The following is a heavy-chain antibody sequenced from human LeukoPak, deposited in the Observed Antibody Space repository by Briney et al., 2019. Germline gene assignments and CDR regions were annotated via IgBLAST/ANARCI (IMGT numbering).Heavy chain of an antibody. V-gene: IGHV3-23*01. CDR3: AKDQRFGDLDDY. CDR1: GFTFNNYA. Sequence: GGSLRLSCAASGFTFNNYAMSWVRQAPGKGLGWVSAISGLGATTYYADSVKGRFAISRDNSKNTLYLQMSSLRAEDTAVYYCAKDQRFGDLDDYRGQGTLVTVSS. D-gene: IGHD3-10*01. CDR2: ISGLGATT. J-gene: IGHJ4*02.